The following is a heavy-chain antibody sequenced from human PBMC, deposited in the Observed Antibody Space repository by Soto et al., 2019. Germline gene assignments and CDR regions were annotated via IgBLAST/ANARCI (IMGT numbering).Heavy chain of an antibody. Sequence: GGSLRLSCAASGFTFRTYGMHWVRQAPGKGLEWVAVISDDGRNKYNIASVEGRFTISRDNSKNTLFLQMNGLRTEDTAVYCCAKGGGYSYGTNDAFDIWGPGTMVTVSS. J-gene: IGHJ3*02. CDR2: ISDDGRNK. D-gene: IGHD5-18*01. CDR1: GFTFRTYG. CDR3: AKGGGYSYGTNDAFDI. V-gene: IGHV3-30*18.